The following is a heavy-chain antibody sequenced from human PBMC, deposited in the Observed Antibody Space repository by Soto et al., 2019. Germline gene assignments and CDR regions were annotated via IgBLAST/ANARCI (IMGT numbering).Heavy chain of an antibody. D-gene: IGHD3-9*01. CDR2: IYYSGST. CDR3: ARAGLSGTDAFDI. CDR1: GGSISSGGYY. Sequence: SETLSLTCTVSGGSISSGGYYWSWIRQHPGKGLEWIGYIYYSGSTYYNPSLKSRVTISVDTSKNQFSLKLSSVAAADTAVYYCARAGLSGTDAFDIWGQGTMVTVSS. J-gene: IGHJ3*02. V-gene: IGHV4-31*03.